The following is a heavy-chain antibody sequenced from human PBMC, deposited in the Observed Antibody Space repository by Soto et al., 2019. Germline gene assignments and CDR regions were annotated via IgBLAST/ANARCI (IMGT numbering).Heavy chain of an antibody. J-gene: IGHJ6*02. Sequence: PSESLSLTCTVSGGSVSSGSYYWSWIRQPPGKELEWIGYIYYSGSTNYNPSLKSRVTISVDTSKIQCSLKLSSVTAADTAVYYCARDFLDYYYGMDVWGQGTTVTVSS. CDR2: IYYSGST. CDR3: ARDFLDYYYGMDV. CDR1: GGSVSSGSYY. V-gene: IGHV4-61*01.